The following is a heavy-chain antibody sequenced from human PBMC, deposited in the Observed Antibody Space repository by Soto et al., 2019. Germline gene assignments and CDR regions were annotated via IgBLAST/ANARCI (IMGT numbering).Heavy chain of an antibody. V-gene: IGHV3-73*01. CDR1: GFTFSGSA. J-gene: IGHJ4*02. CDR3: TSPLPYCGGDCYSDY. CDR2: IRSKANSYAT. Sequence: GGSLRLSCAASGFTFSGSAMHWVRQASGKGLEWVGRIRSKANSYATAYAASVKGRFTISRDDSKNTAYLQMNSLKTEDTAVYYCTSPLPYCGGDCYSDYWGQGTLVTVSS. D-gene: IGHD2-21*02.